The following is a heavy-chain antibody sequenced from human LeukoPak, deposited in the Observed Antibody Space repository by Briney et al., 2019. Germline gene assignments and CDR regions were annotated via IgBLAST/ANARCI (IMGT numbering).Heavy chain of an antibody. CDR3: ARSTRSVGWFDP. CDR1: GYTFTGYY. D-gene: IGHD1-1*01. J-gene: IGHJ5*02. Sequence: ASVKVSCKASGYTFTGYYMHWVRQAPGQGLEWMGRINPNSGGTNYAQKFQGRVTMTRDTSISTAYMELSRLRSDDTAVCYCARSTRSVGWFDPWGQGTLVTVSS. V-gene: IGHV1-2*06. CDR2: INPNSGGT.